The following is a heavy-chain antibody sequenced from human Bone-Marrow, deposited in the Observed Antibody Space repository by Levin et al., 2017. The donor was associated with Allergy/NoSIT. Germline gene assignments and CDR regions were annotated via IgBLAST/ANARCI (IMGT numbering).Heavy chain of an antibody. CDR2: IHYGGTT. CDR3: ARQDTNGYFDY. Sequence: PGGSLRLSCAASGFSFSSYWMLWIRQSPGKGLDWIGTIHYGGTTYYNPSFKSRITVSVDTSKDQFSLNLTSVAAADTALYYCARQDTNGYFDYWGQGALVTVSS. V-gene: IGHV4-39*01. J-gene: IGHJ4*02. CDR1: GFSFSSYW. D-gene: IGHD2-8*01.